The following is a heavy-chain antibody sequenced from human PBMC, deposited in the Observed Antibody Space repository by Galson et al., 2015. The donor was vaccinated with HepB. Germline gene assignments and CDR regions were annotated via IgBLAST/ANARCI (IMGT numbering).Heavy chain of an antibody. Sequence: SLRLSCEASGFTFSSYAMSWVRQAPGQGLEWVSSISRSRSYIYNADSMKGRFTISRDNAKNSLYIQLNRLRAEDTAVYYCAKTLLGGGFPLDAFDIWGQGTLVTVSS. CDR3: AKTLLGGGFPLDAFDI. CDR1: GFTFSSYA. D-gene: IGHD3-16*01. V-gene: IGHV3-21*06. CDR2: ISRSRSYI. J-gene: IGHJ3*02.